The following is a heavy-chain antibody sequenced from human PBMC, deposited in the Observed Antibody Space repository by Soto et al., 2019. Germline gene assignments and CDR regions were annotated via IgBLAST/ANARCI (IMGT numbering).Heavy chain of an antibody. CDR1: GGTFSSYA. D-gene: IGHD6-19*01. Sequence: QVQLVQSGAEVKKPGSSVKVSCKASGGTFSSYAISWVRQAPGQGLEWMGGIIPIFGTANYAQKFQGRVTITADESTSTAYMELSSLRSEDTAVYYCARDPVGIAVAGLVGWFDPWGQGTLVTVSS. CDR3: ARDPVGIAVAGLVGWFDP. V-gene: IGHV1-69*01. CDR2: IIPIFGTA. J-gene: IGHJ5*02.